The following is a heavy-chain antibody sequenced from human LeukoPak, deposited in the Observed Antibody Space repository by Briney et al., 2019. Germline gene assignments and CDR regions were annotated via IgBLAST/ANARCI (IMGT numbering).Heavy chain of an antibody. CDR1: GYRFTTYW. V-gene: IGHV5-51*01. D-gene: IGHD7-27*01. CDR2: IYPGDSDT. Sequence: GESLKISCKGSGYRFTTYWIGWVRQMPGKGLEWMGIIYPGDSDTRYSPSFQGQATISADKSITTAYLQWNSLKASDTAMYYCARQTGDNAFDIWGRGTMVTVSS. J-gene: IGHJ3*02. CDR3: ARQTGDNAFDI.